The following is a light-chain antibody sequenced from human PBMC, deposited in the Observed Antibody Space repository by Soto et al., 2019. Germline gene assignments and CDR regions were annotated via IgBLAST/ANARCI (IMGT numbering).Light chain of an antibody. V-gene: IGKV1-5*03. J-gene: IGKJ1*01. CDR2: KAS. Sequence: DIQMIQSPSTLSASVGDRITITCRASQTLGRWLAWYQQKPGKALKLPISKASTLESGVPSRFSGSQSGTEFTLTISSLQPDDFATYYCQQYSTYPTFGQGTKVEI. CDR1: QTLGRW. CDR3: QQYSTYPT.